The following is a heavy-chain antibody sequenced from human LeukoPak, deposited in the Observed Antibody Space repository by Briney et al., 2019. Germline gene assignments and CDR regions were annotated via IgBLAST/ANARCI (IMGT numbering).Heavy chain of an antibody. D-gene: IGHD3-9*01. V-gene: IGHV3-23*01. CDR1: GFTFSSYA. Sequence: GGSLRLSCAASGFTFSSYAMSWVRQAPGKGLEWVSAISGSGGSTYYADSVKGRFTISRDNSKNTLYLQMSSLRAEDTAVYYCAKVDGGYYDILTGYYPYYYGMDVWGQGTTVTVSS. CDR2: ISGSGGST. J-gene: IGHJ6*02. CDR3: AKVDGGYYDILTGYYPYYYGMDV.